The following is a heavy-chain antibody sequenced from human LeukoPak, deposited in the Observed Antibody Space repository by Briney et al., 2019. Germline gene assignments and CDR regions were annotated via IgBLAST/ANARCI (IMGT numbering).Heavy chain of an antibody. Sequence: PGGSLRLSCAASGFTFSNAWMSWVRQAPGKGLEWVGRIKSNTDSGTTDYAAPVKGRFTISRDDSKNTLYLQMDSLKTGDTALYYCTKGSGGYYRDAFDIWGQGTMVTVSS. J-gene: IGHJ3*02. D-gene: IGHD1-26*01. CDR1: GFTFSNAW. CDR2: IKSNTDSGTT. CDR3: TKGSGGYYRDAFDI. V-gene: IGHV3-15*01.